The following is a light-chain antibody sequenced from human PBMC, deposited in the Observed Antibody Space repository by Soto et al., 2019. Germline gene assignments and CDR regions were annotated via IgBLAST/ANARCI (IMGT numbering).Light chain of an antibody. V-gene: IGKV3-11*01. J-gene: IGKJ5*01. CDR3: QHSYNIPRT. CDR1: QSVSSY. CDR2: DAS. Sequence: EIVLTQSPATLSLSPGERATLSCRASQSVSSYLAWYQQKPGQAPRLLIYDASNRATGIPARFSGSGSGTDFTLTISSLEPEDFATYYCQHSYNIPRTFGQGTRLEMK.